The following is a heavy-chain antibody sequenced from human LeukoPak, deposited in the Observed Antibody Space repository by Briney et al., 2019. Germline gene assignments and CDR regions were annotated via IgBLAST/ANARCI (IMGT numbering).Heavy chain of an antibody. J-gene: IGHJ4*02. D-gene: IGHD6-13*01. V-gene: IGHV3-73*01. Sequence: GGSLRLSCAASGFAFSGSALHWVRQASGKGLEWVGRIRSKANSYATAYAASVKGRFTISRDDSKNTAYLQMNSLRPEDTAVYYCARGGIAAAGTDYWGQGTLVTVSS. CDR2: IRSKANSYAT. CDR3: ARGGIAAAGTDY. CDR1: GFAFSGSA.